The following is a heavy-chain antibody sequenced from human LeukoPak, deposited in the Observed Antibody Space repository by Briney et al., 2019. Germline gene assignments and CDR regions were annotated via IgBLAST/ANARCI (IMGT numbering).Heavy chain of an antibody. J-gene: IGHJ6*02. CDR1: GFTVSSTY. CDR3: AKHDTMVRGVSHYYYGMDV. D-gene: IGHD3-10*01. Sequence: GGSLRLSCAASGFTVSSTYMSWVRQAPGKGLEWVSTLYSGGSTHYADSVKGRFTISRDNSKNTLYLQMNSLRAEDTAVYYCAKHDTMVRGVSHYYYGMDVWGQGTTVTVSS. CDR2: LYSGGST. V-gene: IGHV3-53*01.